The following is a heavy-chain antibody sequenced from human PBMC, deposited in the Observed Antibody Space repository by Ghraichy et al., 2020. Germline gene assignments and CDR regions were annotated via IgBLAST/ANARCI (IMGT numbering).Heavy chain of an antibody. V-gene: IGHV4-38-2*01. J-gene: IGHJ4*02. CDR1: GYSISSGYY. D-gene: IGHD3-10*01. Sequence: SETLSLTCAVSGYSISSGYYWGWIRQPPGKGLEWIGSIYHSGSTYYNPSLKSRVTISVDTSKNQFSLKLSSVTAADTAVYYCARALWPSYYDQYYFDYWGQGTLVTVSS. CDR3: ARALWPSYYDQYYFDY. CDR2: IYHSGST.